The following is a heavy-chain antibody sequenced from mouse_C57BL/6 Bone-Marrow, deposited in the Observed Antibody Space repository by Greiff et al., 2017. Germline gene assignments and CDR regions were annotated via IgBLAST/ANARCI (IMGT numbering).Heavy chain of an antibody. J-gene: IGHJ2*01. CDR1: GFTFSDYG. CDR2: ISSGSSTI. V-gene: IGHV5-17*01. CDR3: ASRYYDY. Sequence: DVMLVESGGGLVKPGGSLTLSCAASGFTFSDYGMHWVRQAPEKGLEWVAYISSGSSTIYYADTVKGRFTISRDNAKNTLFLQMTSLRSEDTAMYYCASRYYDYWGQGTTLTVSS. D-gene: IGHD2-3*01.